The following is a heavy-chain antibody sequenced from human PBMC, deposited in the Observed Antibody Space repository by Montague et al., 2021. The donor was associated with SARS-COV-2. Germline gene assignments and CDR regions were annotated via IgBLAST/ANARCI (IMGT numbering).Heavy chain of an antibody. J-gene: IGHJ4*02. CDR3: VRPLWFGDSDYYFES. CDR2: IRPDGTST. CDR1: GFNFRSYW. D-gene: IGHD3-10*01. Sequence: SRRISCAASGFNFRSYWMHWVRQVPGRGPVWVSRIRPDGTSTHYAASVKGRFIISRDNAKNTLSLEMTNLRVDDTAIYYCVRPLWFGDSDYYFESWGQGTLVSVSS. V-gene: IGHV3-74*01.